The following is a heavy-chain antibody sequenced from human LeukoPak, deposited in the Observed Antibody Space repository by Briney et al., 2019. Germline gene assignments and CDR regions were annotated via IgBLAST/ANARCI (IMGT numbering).Heavy chain of an antibody. CDR1: GGSISSGGYS. V-gene: IGHV4-30-2*01. J-gene: IGHJ5*02. CDR2: IYHSGST. CDR3: ARVYGSGSFYNWFDP. D-gene: IGHD3-10*01. Sequence: SQTLSLTCTVSGGSISSGGYSWSWIRQPPGKGLEWIGYIYHSGSTYYNPSLKRRVTISVDRSKNQFSLKLSSVTAADTAVYYCARVYGSGSFYNWFDPWGQGTLVTVSS.